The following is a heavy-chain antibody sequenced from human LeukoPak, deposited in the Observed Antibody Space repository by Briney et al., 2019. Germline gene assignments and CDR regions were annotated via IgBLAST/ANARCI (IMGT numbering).Heavy chain of an antibody. CDR2: INHSGST. J-gene: IGHJ3*02. CDR1: GGSFRGYY. Sequence: PSETLSLTCAAYGGSFRGYYWSWIRQPPGKGLEWIGEINHSGSTNYNPSLKSRVTISVDTSKNQFSLKLSSVTAADTAVYYCARGLYYYDSSGYYCDAFDSWGQGTMVTVSS. CDR3: ARGLYYYDSSGYYCDAFDS. V-gene: IGHV4-34*01. D-gene: IGHD3-22*01.